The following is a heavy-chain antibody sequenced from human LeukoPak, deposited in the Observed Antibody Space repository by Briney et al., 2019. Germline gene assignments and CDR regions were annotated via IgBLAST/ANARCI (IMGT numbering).Heavy chain of an antibody. V-gene: IGHV3-30*02. D-gene: IGHD2-2*01. Sequence: GGSLRLSCAASGFTFSSYGMHWVRQAPGKGLEWVAFIRYDGSNKYYADSVKGRFTISRDNSKNTLYLQMNSLRAEDTAVYYCAKPNIVVAPAAIRRGYFQHWGQGTLVTVSS. CDR3: AKPNIVVAPAAIRRGYFQH. J-gene: IGHJ1*01. CDR2: IRYDGSNK. CDR1: GFTFSSYG.